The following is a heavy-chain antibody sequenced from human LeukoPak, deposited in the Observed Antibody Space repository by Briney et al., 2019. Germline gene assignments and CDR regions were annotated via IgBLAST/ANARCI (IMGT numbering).Heavy chain of an antibody. CDR3: ARGRGYSYGYFGYFDY. CDR1: GGSISSYY. J-gene: IGHJ4*02. CDR2: INHSGST. D-gene: IGHD5-18*01. V-gene: IGHV4-34*01. Sequence: SETLSLTCTVSGGSISSYYWSWIRQPPGKGLEWIGEINHSGSTNYNPSLKSRVTISVNTSKNQFSLKLSSVTAADTAVYYCARGRGYSYGYFGYFDYWGQGTLVTVSS.